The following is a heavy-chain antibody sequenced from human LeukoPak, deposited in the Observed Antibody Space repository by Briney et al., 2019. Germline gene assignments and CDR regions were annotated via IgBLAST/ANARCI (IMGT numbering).Heavy chain of an antibody. J-gene: IGHJ3*02. CDR1: GFSFSSYA. Sequence: GGSQRLSCAASGFSFSSYAIHWVRQAPSKGLEWVAVISYDGTAKYYADSVKGRFTLSRDNSKNTLCLQMNSLGAEDTALYYCARPYSGYFAAFDIWGQGTIVPVSS. D-gene: IGHD3-10*01. CDR3: ARPYSGYFAAFDI. V-gene: IGHV3-30-3*01. CDR2: ISYDGTAK.